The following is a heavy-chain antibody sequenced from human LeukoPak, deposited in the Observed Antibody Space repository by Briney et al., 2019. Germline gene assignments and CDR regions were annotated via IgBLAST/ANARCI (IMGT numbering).Heavy chain of an antibody. CDR3: AKELNYDILTGDY. CDR2: INWNGGSP. Sequence: GGSLRLSCAASGFTFDDYGMIWVRQAPGKGLEWVSGINWNGGSPSYADSVKGRFTISRDNAKNTLYLQMNSLRAEDTAVYYCAKELNYDILTGDYWGQGTLVTVSS. CDR1: GFTFDDYG. J-gene: IGHJ4*02. D-gene: IGHD3-9*01. V-gene: IGHV3-20*04.